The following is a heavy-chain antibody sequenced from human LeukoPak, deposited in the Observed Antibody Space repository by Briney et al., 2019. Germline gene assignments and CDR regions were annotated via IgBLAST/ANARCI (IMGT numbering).Heavy chain of an antibody. Sequence: GGSLRLSCAASGFSFSSYGMHWVRRAPGKGLEWISAISASGGGTHYADSVKGRFTISRDNPKNTLYLQMNSLRAEDTAVYYCARDEENTYYYDSSGTPWGQGTLVTVSS. D-gene: IGHD3-22*01. CDR1: GFSFSSYG. V-gene: IGHV3-23*01. CDR3: ARDEENTYYYDSSGTP. CDR2: ISASGGGT. J-gene: IGHJ5*02.